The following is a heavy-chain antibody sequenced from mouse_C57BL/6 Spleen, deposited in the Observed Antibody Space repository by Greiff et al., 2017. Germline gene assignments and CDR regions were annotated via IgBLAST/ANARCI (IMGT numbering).Heavy chain of an antibody. J-gene: IGHJ4*01. D-gene: IGHD1-1*01. CDR1: GFTFSSYA. CDR2: ISSGGDYI. V-gene: IGHV5-9-1*02. CDR3: TRDRVAPGYAMDY. Sequence: EVQGVESGEGLVKPGGSLKLSCAASGFTFSSYAMSWVRQTPEKRLEWVAYISSGGDYIYYADTVKGRFTISRDNARNTLYLQMSSLKSEDTAMYYCTRDRVAPGYAMDYWGQGTSVTVSS.